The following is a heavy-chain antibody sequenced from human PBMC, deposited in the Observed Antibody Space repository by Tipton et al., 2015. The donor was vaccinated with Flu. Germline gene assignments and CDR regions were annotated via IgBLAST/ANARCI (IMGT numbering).Heavy chain of an antibody. V-gene: IGHV4-4*07. CDR1: GGSINGFY. CDR3: ARGTPLWFGDLDY. J-gene: IGHJ4*02. CDR2: IHSSGNT. D-gene: IGHD3-10*01. Sequence: TLSLTCSVSGGSINGFYWSWIRQPAGKGLEWIGRIHSSGNTNYNPSLQSRVTMSVDTSKNQFSLKLTSMTAADTAVYYCARGTPLWFGDLDYWGQGTLVTVSS.